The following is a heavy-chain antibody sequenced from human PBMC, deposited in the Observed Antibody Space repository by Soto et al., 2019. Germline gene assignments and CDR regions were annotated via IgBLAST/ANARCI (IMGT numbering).Heavy chain of an antibody. CDR3: ASETVTTGGY. CDR2: IWYDGSNK. J-gene: IGHJ4*02. Sequence: QVQLVESGGGVVQPGRSLRLSCAASGFTFNHYAMHWVRQAPGKGLEWVATIWYDGSNKFSKDSVKGRFTISRDNSNNTLHLEMNSLRVEDTAVYYCASETVTTGGYWGQGTLVTVSS. CDR1: GFTFNHYA. D-gene: IGHD4-17*01. V-gene: IGHV3-33*01.